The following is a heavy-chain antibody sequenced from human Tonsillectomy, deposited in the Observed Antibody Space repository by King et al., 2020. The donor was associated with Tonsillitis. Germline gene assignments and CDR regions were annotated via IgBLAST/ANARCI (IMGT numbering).Heavy chain of an antibody. CDR1: GGSISSYY. D-gene: IGHD3-22*01. CDR2: IFYNGSN. CDR3: ARLYYDSAYYFDY. V-gene: IGHV4-59*01. Sequence: VQLQESGPGLVKPSETLSLTCTGSGGSISSYYWSWIRQPPGKGLEWIGDIFYNGSNNYNPSLKSLVTILIDTSKHQFSLKLSSLTAADTAVYYCARLYYDSAYYFDYWGQGTLVTVSS. J-gene: IGHJ4*02.